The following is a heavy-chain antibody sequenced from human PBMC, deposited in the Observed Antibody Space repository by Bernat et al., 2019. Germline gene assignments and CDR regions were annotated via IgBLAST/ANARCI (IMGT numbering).Heavy chain of an antibody. CDR1: GYTFSSYA. V-gene: IGHV1-69*01. D-gene: IGHD4-17*01. CDR3: ARGGVTVTKYSYYYYYMDV. J-gene: IGHJ6*03. CDR2: IIPIFGTA. Sequence: QVQLVQSGAEVKKPGASVKVSCKASGYTFSSYAISWVRQAPGQGLEWMGGIIPIFGTANYAQKFQGRVTITADESTSTAYMELSSLRSEDTAVYYCARGGVTVTKYSYYYYYMDVWGKGTTVTVSS.